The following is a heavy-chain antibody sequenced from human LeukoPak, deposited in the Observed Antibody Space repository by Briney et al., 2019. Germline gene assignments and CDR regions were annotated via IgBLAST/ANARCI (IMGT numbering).Heavy chain of an antibody. V-gene: IGHV1-8*02. CDR2: MNPNSGNT. CDR3: ARSPIAAAGIMFDP. J-gene: IGHJ5*02. D-gene: IGHD6-13*01. Sequence: ASVKVSCKASGYTFTGYYMHWVRQAPGQGLEWMGWMNPNSGNTGYAQKFQGRVTMTRNTSISTAYMELSSLRSEDTAVYYCARSPIAAAGIMFDPWGQGTLVTVSS. CDR1: GYTFTGYY.